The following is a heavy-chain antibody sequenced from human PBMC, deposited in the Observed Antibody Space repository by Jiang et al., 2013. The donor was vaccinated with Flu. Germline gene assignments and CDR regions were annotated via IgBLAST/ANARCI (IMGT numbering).Heavy chain of an antibody. V-gene: IGHV5-10-1*03. D-gene: IGHD3-9*01. CDR3: ARSIFSAEFDS. CDR1: GYRFTTHW. CDR2: INPSDSYT. J-gene: IGHJ4*02. Sequence: VQLVESGAEVKKPGESLRISCEVSGYRFTTHWISWVRQMPGKGLEWMGRINPSDSYTTYSPSFQGHVTISADKSISTAYVQWSSLEASDTAMYYRARSIFSAEFDSWGQGTLLTVSS.